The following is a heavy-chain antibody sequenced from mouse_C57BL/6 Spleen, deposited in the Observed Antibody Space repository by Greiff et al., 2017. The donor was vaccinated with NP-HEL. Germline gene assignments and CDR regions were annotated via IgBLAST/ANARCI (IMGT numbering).Heavy chain of an antibody. Sequence: EVQVVESGPGLVKPSQSLSLTCSVTGYSITSGYYWNWIRQFPGNKLEWMGYISYDGSNNYNPSLKNRISITRDTSKNQFFLKLNSVTTEDTATYYCARDYGSSSLFAYWGQGTLVTVSA. V-gene: IGHV3-6*01. CDR1: GYSITSGYY. CDR2: ISYDGSN. D-gene: IGHD1-1*01. J-gene: IGHJ3*01. CDR3: ARDYGSSSLFAY.